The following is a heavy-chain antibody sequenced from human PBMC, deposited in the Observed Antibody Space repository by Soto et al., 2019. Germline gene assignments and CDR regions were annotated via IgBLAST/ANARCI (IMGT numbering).Heavy chain of an antibody. J-gene: IGHJ6*02. CDR2: XYXXGXT. CDR1: GGSISGYY. CDR3: ARQQLLPFYYALDV. D-gene: IGHD6-13*01. V-gene: IGHV4-59*01. Sequence: SETLSLTCTVSGGSISGYYWSWIRQSPGKRLEXIGXXYXXGXTXXXPXXXSRVTMSIDTARNQFSLRVNSVTAADTAVYYCARQQLLPFYYALDVWGQGTTVTVSS.